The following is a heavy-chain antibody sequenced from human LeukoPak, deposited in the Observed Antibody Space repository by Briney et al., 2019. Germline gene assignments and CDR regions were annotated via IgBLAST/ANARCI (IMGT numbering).Heavy chain of an antibody. V-gene: IGHV4-39*01. CDR1: GDSISGTPYY. Sequence: SETLSLTCSVSGDSISGTPYYWGWVRQTPGKGLEWFGSIRYSGTTNPNPSLKSRLTLSVATSKSQFSLRLTSVTAADTAIYYCARQVGRWYSNMGYLDSWGQGTQVTVSS. CDR3: ARQVGRWYSNMGYLDS. CDR2: IRYSGTT. D-gene: IGHD4-11*01. J-gene: IGHJ4*02.